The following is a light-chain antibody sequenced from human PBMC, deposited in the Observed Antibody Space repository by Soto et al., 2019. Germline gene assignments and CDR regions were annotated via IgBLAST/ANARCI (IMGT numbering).Light chain of an antibody. CDR1: QSISSW. Sequence: DIQMTQSPSTLSASVGNKVTNNCRASQSISSWLAWYQQKPGKAPRLLIYDASYLERGVPSRFSGSGSGTEFSLTISDLQPDDLATYYCQQYNSFWTFGQGTKVDIK. CDR3: QQYNSFWT. J-gene: IGKJ1*01. CDR2: DAS. V-gene: IGKV1-5*01.